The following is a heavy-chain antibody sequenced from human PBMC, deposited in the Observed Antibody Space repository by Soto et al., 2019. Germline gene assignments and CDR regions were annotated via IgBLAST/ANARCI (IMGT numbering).Heavy chain of an antibody. CDR3: ARLNYYDSTDYFDS. V-gene: IGHV4-59*01. CDR1: GGSISSYN. Sequence: PSETLSLTXTVSGGSISSYNWSWIRQPPGRGLEWIGYIYYSGSTNYNPSLKSRVTISVDTSKNRFSLKLSSVTAADTAVYYCARLNYYDSTDYFDSWGQGTLVTVSS. D-gene: IGHD3-22*01. J-gene: IGHJ4*02. CDR2: IYYSGST.